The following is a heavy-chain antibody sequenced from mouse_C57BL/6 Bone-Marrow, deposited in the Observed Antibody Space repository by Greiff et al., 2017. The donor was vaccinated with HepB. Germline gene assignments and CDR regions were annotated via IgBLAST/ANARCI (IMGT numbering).Heavy chain of an antibody. Sequence: EVQLQQSGAELVRPGASVKLSCTASGFNIKDDYMHWVKQRPEQGLEWIGWIDPENGDTEYASKFQGKATITADPSSNTAYLQLSSLTSEDTAVYYCTGRGYFDVWGTGTTVTVSS. CDR2: IDPENGDT. V-gene: IGHV14-4*01. CDR3: TGRGYFDV. J-gene: IGHJ1*03. CDR1: GFNIKDDY.